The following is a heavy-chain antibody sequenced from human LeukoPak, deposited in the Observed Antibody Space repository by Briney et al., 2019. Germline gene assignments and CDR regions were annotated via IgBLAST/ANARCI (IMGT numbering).Heavy chain of an antibody. CDR3: ARGEGGIAAAGLHLDY. CDR1: GGSISSRGYY. J-gene: IGHJ4*02. V-gene: IGHV4-31*03. Sequence: SETLSLTCTVSGGSISSRGYYWSWIRQHPGKGLEWIGYIYYSGSTYYNPSLKSRVTISVDTSKNQFSLKLSSVTAADTAVYYCARGEGGIAAAGLHLDYWGQGTLVTVSS. D-gene: IGHD6-13*01. CDR2: IYYSGST.